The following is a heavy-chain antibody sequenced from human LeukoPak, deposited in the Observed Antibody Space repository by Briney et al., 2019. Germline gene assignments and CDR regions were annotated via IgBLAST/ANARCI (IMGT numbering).Heavy chain of an antibody. J-gene: IGHJ4*02. D-gene: IGHD6-19*01. CDR3: AKRAVAGTGRAFDY. CDR2: ISSSDNST. V-gene: IGHV3-23*01. Sequence: GGSLRLSCAASGFTFSSYAMNWVRQAPGKGLEWVSIISSSDNSTYCADSVKGRFTISRDNSKNTLYLQMNTLRAEDTAVYYCAKRAVAGTGRAFDYWGQGTLVTVSS. CDR1: GFTFSSYA.